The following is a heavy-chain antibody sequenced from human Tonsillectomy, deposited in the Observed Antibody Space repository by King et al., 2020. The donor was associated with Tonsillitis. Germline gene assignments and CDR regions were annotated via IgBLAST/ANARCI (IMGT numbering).Heavy chain of an antibody. D-gene: IGHD3-9*01. Sequence: QLVQSGAEVKKPGASVKVSCKASGYTFTGYYMHWVRQAPGQGLEWMGWINPNSGGTNYAQKFQGWVTMTRDTSISTAYMELSRLRSDDTAVYYFARGRYFDWLPPFDAFDIWGPGTMVTVSS. V-gene: IGHV1-2*04. J-gene: IGHJ3*02. CDR1: GYTFTGYY. CDR2: INPNSGGT. CDR3: ARGRYFDWLPPFDAFDI.